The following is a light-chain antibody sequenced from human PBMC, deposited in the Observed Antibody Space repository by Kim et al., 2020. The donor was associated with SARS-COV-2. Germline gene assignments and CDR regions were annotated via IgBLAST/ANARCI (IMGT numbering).Light chain of an antibody. CDR1: QSVSSSY. V-gene: IGKV3-20*01. J-gene: IGKJ2*01. CDR2: GAS. Sequence: LSPGERATRSCRASQSVSSSYLAWYQQKPGQAPRLLIYGASSRATGIPDRISGSGSGTDFTLTISRLEPEDFAVYYCQHYDNSPYTFGQGTKLEI. CDR3: QHYDNSPYT.